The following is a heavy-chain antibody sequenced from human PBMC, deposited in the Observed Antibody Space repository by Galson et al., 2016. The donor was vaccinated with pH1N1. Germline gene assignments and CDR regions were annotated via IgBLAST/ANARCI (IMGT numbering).Heavy chain of an antibody. CDR3: ARGVAAAGSYYFDY. CDR1: GYSISSGYY. Sequence: ETLSLTCTVSGYSISSGYYWGWIRQPPGKGLEWIGSIYHSGSSYYNPSLKSRVTISVDTSKNQFSLKLTSVTAADTAVYYCARGVAAAGSYYFDYWGQGTLVTVSS. V-gene: IGHV4-38-2*02. CDR2: IYHSGSS. D-gene: IGHD6-13*01. J-gene: IGHJ4*02.